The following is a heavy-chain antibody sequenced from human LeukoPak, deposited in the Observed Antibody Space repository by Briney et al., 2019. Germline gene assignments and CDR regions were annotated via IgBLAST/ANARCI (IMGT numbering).Heavy chain of an antibody. Sequence: SETLSLTCTVSGGSISSYYWSWIRQPPGKGLELIGYIYYSGSTNYNPSLKSRVTISVDTSKNQFSLKLSSVTAADTAVYYCASWGIAAAGRNNWFDPWGQGTLVTVSS. D-gene: IGHD6-13*01. J-gene: IGHJ5*02. CDR3: ASWGIAAAGRNNWFDP. V-gene: IGHV4-59*01. CDR2: IYYSGST. CDR1: GGSISSYY.